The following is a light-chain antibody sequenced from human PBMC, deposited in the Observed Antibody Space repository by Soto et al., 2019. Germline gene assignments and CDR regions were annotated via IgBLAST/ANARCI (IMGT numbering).Light chain of an antibody. CDR1: QSVLSNSNNQNY. V-gene: IGKV4-1*01. CDR2: WAS. Sequence: EIVMTQSPDSLAVSLGESATINCKSSQSVLSNSNNQNYLAWYQQKPGQPPKLLIYWASTRESGVPDRFSGSGSGTDFTLTVISLQAEDVAVYYCQQYFSTPTFGGGTKVEI. CDR3: QQYFSTPT. J-gene: IGKJ4*01.